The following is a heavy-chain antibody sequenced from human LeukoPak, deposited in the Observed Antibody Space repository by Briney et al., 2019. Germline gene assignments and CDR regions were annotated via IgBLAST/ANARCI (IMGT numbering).Heavy chain of an antibody. Sequence: ASVKVSCKASGYTFTSYDINWVRQATGQGLEWMGWMNPNSGNTGYAQKFQGRVTMTRNTSISTAYMELSSLRSEDTAVYYCARIERYCSGGSCQHDAFDIWGQGTMVTVSS. V-gene: IGHV1-8*01. D-gene: IGHD2-15*01. CDR1: GYTFTSYD. J-gene: IGHJ3*02. CDR2: MNPNSGNT. CDR3: ARIERYCSGGSCQHDAFDI.